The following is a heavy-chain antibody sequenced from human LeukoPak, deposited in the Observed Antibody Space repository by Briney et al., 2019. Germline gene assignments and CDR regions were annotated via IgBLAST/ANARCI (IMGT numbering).Heavy chain of an antibody. J-gene: IGHJ4*02. CDR2: INRYESEK. CDR1: GFTFSGNC. Sequence: GGPLTLSCAASGFTFSGNCMSWVREAPGKGVEGVDSINRYESEKLYVDSVKRRLTISRDNTKITLYLQMNSLGADDTAMYYSAKLLGTATTYNSWGQGTRITVSS. CDR3: AKLLGTATTYNS. D-gene: IGHD2/OR15-2a*01. V-gene: IGHV3-7*01.